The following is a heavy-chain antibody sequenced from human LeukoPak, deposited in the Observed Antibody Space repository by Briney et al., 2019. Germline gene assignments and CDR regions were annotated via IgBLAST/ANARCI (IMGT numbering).Heavy chain of an antibody. D-gene: IGHD2-21*02. J-gene: IGHJ4*02. Sequence: ASVKVSCKASGYTFTAYYIHWLRPAPGQGLEWVGWVNPNTGATMYAQKFQGRVTMTRDTSISTAYIDVSRLLSDDTAVYYCARADELGDHHIDSWGQGTLVTVSS. CDR2: VNPNTGAT. CDR3: ARADELGDHHIDS. CDR1: GYTFTAYY. V-gene: IGHV1-2*02.